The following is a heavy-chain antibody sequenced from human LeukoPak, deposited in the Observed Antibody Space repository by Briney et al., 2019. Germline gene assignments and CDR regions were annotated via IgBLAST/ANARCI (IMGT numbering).Heavy chain of an antibody. J-gene: IGHJ4*02. CDR1: GFTFDDYA. V-gene: IGHV3-43D*03. D-gene: IGHD3-22*01. Sequence: GGSLRLSCAASGFTFDDYAMHWVRQAPGKGLEWGSLISWDGGSTYYADSVKGRFTISRDNSKNSLYLQMNSLRAEDTALYYCAKDMSYYDSSGLFDYWGQGTLVTVSS. CDR3: AKDMSYYDSSGLFDY. CDR2: ISWDGGST.